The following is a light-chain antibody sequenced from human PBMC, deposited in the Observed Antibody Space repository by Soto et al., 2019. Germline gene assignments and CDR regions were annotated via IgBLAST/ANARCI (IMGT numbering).Light chain of an antibody. CDR2: KAS. CDR1: RSVGTY. V-gene: IGKV1-5*03. CDR3: QQYSSNPWT. Sequence: DIQMTQSPSTLTASVGDRVTITCRASRSVGTYSAWYQQKPGKAPNLLISKASILERGVSSRFGGSGSRTEFTLTISSLQPDDFATYYCQQYSSNPWTFGQGTKMEI. J-gene: IGKJ1*01.